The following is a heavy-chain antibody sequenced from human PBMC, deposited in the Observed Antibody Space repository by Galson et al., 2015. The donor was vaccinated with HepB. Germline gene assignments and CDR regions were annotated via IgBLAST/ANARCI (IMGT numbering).Heavy chain of an antibody. J-gene: IGHJ3*02. D-gene: IGHD4-17*01. V-gene: IGHV3-23*01. CDR2: IGGSGITT. CDR3: ARPKWATVIAFDI. Sequence: SLRLSCAASGFIFSSSAMSWVRQAPGKGLEWVSGIGGSGITTYYADSVKGRFTISRDNSKNTQYLQMNSLRAEDTAVYYCARPKWATVIAFDIWGQGTMATVSS. CDR1: GFIFSSSA.